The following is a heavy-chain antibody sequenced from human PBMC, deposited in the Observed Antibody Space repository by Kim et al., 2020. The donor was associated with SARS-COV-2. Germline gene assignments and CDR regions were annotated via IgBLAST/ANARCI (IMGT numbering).Heavy chain of an antibody. J-gene: IGHJ3*01. V-gene: IGHV2-5*05. CDR3: AHRLEGTGDAFDF. Sequence: YGPTLKSRVTITRDTSKNQVVLTMTNMDPVDTATYYCAHRLEGTGDAFDFWGQGTKVTVSS. D-gene: IGHD1-1*01.